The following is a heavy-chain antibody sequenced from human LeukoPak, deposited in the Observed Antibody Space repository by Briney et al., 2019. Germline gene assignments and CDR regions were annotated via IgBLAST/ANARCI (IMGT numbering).Heavy chain of an antibody. D-gene: IGHD1-26*01. Sequence: ASVKVSCKASGYTFTSYYMHWVRQAPGQGLEWMGIINPSGGSTSYAQKFQGRVTMTRDTSTSTVCMELGSLRSEDTAVYYCARDALYSGSYWGYSDYWGQGTLVTVSS. J-gene: IGHJ4*02. CDR3: ARDALYSGSYWGYSDY. CDR1: GYTFTSYY. V-gene: IGHV1-46*01. CDR2: INPSGGST.